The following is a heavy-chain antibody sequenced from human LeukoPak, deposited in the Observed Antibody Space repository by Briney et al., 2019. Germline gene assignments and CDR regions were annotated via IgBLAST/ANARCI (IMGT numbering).Heavy chain of an antibody. D-gene: IGHD1-26*01. CDR2: INHSRST. CDR1: GGSFSGYY. CDR3: ARGGGSYLDY. V-gene: IGHV4-34*01. Sequence: SETLSLTCAVYGGSFSGYYWSWIRQPPGKGLEWIGEINHSRSTNYNPSLKSRVTISLDTSKNQLSLKLSSVTAADTAVYYCARGGGSYLDYWGQGTLVTVSS. J-gene: IGHJ4*02.